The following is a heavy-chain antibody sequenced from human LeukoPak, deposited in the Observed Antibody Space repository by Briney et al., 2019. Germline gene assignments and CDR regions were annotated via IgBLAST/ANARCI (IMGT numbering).Heavy chain of an antibody. V-gene: IGHV4-39*07. D-gene: IGHD3-10*01. CDR2: IYYSGST. Sequence: SETLSLTCTVSGGSISSSSYYWGWIRQPPGKGLEWIGSIYYSGSTYYNPSLKSRVTISVDTSKNQFSLKLSSVTAADTAVYYCARDGVRRAAVNWGQGTLVTVSS. J-gene: IGHJ4*02. CDR3: ARDGVRRAAVN. CDR1: GGSISSSSYY.